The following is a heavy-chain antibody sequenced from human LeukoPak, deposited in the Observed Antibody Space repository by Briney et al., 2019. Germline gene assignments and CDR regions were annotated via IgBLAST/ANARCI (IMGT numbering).Heavy chain of an antibody. CDR3: ARCYDSSGPNNWFDP. J-gene: IGHJ5*02. CDR1: GGSISSSNW. Sequence: PSETLSLTCAASGGSISSSNWWSWVRQPPGKGLEWIGEIYHSGSTNYNPSLKSRVTISVDKSKNQFSLKLSSVTAADTAVYYCARCYDSSGPNNWFDPWGQGTLVTVSS. D-gene: IGHD3-22*01. V-gene: IGHV4-4*02. CDR2: IYHSGST.